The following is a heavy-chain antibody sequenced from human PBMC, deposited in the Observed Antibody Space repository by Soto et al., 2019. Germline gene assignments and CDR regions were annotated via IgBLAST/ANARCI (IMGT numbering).Heavy chain of an antibody. CDR2: IYWDDDK. CDR3: AHRPFNSAWHDAYDI. J-gene: IGHJ3*02. Sequence: QITLKESGPTLVKPTETLTLTCTFSGFSLSARGEGVGWIRQPPGKALEWLAIIYWDDDKRYSPSLRTTFTITKDTSKNQLVLTMTNMDPVDTATYFCAHRPFNSAWHDAYDIWGPGTMVTVSS. D-gene: IGHD5-18*01. CDR1: GFSLSARGEG. V-gene: IGHV2-5*02.